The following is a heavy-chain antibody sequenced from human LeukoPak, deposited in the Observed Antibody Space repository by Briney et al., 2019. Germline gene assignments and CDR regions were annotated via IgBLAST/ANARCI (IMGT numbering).Heavy chain of an antibody. V-gene: IGHV3-23*01. D-gene: IGHD6-19*01. Sequence: PGGSLRLSCAASGFTFSSYAMSWVRQAPGKGLEWVSAISGSGGSTYYADSVKGRFTISRDNAKNSLYLQMNSLRAEDTAVYYCARDRAGRLDYWGQGTLVTVSS. CDR1: GFTFSSYA. CDR3: ARDRAGRLDY. CDR2: ISGSGGST. J-gene: IGHJ4*02.